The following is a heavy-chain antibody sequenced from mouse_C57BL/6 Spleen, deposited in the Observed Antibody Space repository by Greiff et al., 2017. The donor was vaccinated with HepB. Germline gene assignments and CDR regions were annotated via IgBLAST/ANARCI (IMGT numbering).Heavy chain of an antibody. V-gene: IGHV1-80*01. D-gene: IGHD1-1*01. Sequence: VQLQQSGAELVKPGASVKISCKASGYAFSSYWMNWVKQRPGKGLEGIGQIYPGDGDTNYNGKFKGKATLTADKSSSTAYMQLSSLTSEDSAVYFCSRRDYGSRVDYWGQGTTLTVSS. CDR1: GYAFSSYW. J-gene: IGHJ2*01. CDR3: SRRDYGSRVDY. CDR2: IYPGDGDT.